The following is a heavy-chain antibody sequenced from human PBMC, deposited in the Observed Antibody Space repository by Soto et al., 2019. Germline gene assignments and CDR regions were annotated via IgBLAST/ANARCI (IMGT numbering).Heavy chain of an antibody. Sequence: XETRSLACTVYGGSISSYYWSWIRQPAGKGLEWIGRIYTSGSTNYNPSLKSRVTMSVDTSKNQLSLKLSSVTAADTAVYYCARDLSYDYGDYNWFDHWGQGSLVTVSS. V-gene: IGHV4-4*07. CDR3: ARDLSYDYGDYNWFDH. D-gene: IGHD4-17*01. J-gene: IGHJ5*02. CDR1: GGSISSYY. CDR2: IYTSGST.